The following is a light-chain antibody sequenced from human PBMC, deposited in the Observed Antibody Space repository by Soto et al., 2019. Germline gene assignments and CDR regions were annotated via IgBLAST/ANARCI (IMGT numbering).Light chain of an antibody. CDR2: GAS. V-gene: IGKV3D-15*01. CDR1: QSVSSN. J-gene: IGKJ4*01. Sequence: EIVMTQSPATLSVSAGERVTLSCRASQSVSSNLAWYQQKPGQAPRLLIYGASTRATGIPARFIGIGSGTAFTLTISSLQSEDFAVDYCQQYNNWPPLTFGGGTKVEIK. CDR3: QQYNNWPPLT.